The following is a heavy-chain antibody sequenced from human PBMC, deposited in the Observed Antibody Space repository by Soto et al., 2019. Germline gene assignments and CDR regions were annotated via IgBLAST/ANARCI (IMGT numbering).Heavy chain of an antibody. Sequence: GGSLRLSCAASGFIFSNYGMSWVRQAPGKGLEWVSSISGTGGNTFYAGSVKGRFTISRDNYKNTLYLQMNSLRAEDTAVFYCAKIKDTGGIAYWGQGPPVTVSS. D-gene: IGHD1-1*01. V-gene: IGHV3-23*01. J-gene: IGHJ4*02. CDR3: AKIKDTGGIAY. CDR1: GFIFSNYG. CDR2: ISGTGGNT.